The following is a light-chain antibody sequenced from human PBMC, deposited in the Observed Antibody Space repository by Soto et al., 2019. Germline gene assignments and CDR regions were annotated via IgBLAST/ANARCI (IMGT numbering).Light chain of an antibody. CDR3: MHALQTPRIT. CDR1: ESLLHSDGYNY. CDR2: LGS. Sequence: DIVMTQSPLSLPVTPGEPASISCRSSESLLHSDGYNYLDWYLQKPGQSPQLLIYLGSNRASGVPDRFSGSGSGTDFTLKISRVEAEDVGVYYCMHALQTPRITFGQGTRLEIK. J-gene: IGKJ5*01. V-gene: IGKV2-28*01.